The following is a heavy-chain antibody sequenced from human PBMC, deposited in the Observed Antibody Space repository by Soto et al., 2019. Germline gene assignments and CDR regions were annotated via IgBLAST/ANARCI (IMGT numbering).Heavy chain of an antibody. V-gene: IGHV5-10-1*01. CDR1: GYSFTSYW. J-gene: IGHJ6*02. Sequence: PGGSLKLSCKGSGYSFTSYWISWVRQMPGKGLEWMGRIDPSDSYTNYSPSFQGHVTISADKSISTAYLQWSSLKASDTAMYYCARRSIASYGMDVWGQGTTVTVSS. D-gene: IGHD6-6*01. CDR3: ARRSIASYGMDV. CDR2: IDPSDSYT.